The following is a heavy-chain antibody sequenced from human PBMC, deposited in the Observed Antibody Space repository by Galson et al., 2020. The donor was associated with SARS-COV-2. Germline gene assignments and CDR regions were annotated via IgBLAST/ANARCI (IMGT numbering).Heavy chain of an antibody. CDR1: GYTFTSYG. J-gene: IGHJ4*02. CDR2: ISAYNGNT. Sequence: ASVKVSCKASGYTFTSYGISWVRQDPGQGLERLGWISAYNGNTNYAQKLQGRVTMTTDTSTSTAYMELRSLRSDDTAGYYWARLDVLISAFEYWGQGTLVSVFS. V-gene: IGHV1-18*01. CDR3: ARLDVLISAFEY.